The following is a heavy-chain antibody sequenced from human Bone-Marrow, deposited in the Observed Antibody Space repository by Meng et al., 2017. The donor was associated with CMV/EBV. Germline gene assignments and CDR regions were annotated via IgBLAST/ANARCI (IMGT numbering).Heavy chain of an antibody. Sequence: GESLKISCAASGFTFSSYWMHWVRQAPGKGLVWVSRINLDGSSTSYADSVKGRFTISRDNAKNTLYLQMNSLRAEDTAVYYCARGDYWGQGTLVTVSS. CDR1: GFTFSSYW. CDR3: ARGDY. J-gene: IGHJ4*02. V-gene: IGHV3-74*01. CDR2: INLDGSST.